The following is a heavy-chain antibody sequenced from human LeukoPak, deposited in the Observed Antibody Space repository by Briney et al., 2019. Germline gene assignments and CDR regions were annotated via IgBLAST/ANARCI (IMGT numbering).Heavy chain of an antibody. J-gene: IGHJ5*02. CDR1: GGSISSSNW. D-gene: IGHD3-10*01. V-gene: IGHV4-4*02. CDR3: ARHGWNYDSGTYYTFDP. CDR2: IYHSGST. Sequence: SETLSLTCAVSGGSISSSNWWSWVRQPPGKGLEWIGEIYHSGSTNYDPSLKSRVTISVDKSKNQFSLKLSSVTAADTAVYYCARHGWNYDSGTYYTFDPWGQGTLVTVSS.